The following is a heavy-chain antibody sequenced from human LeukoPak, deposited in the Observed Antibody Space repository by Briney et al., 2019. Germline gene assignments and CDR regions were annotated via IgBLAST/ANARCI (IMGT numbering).Heavy chain of an antibody. D-gene: IGHD2-2*01. CDR1: GGSISSSGYY. V-gene: IGHV4-31*03. CDR3: AREAAALHWFDP. CDR2: IYYSGSA. J-gene: IGHJ5*02. Sequence: SQTLSLTCTVSGGSISSSGYYWSWIRQPPGKGLEWIGYIYYSGSAYYNPSLKSRVTISVDTSKNQFSLKLSSVTAADTAVYYCAREAAALHWFDPWGLGTLVTVSS.